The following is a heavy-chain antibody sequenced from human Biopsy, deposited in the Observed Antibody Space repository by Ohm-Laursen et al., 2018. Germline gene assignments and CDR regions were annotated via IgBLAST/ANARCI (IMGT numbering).Heavy chain of an antibody. J-gene: IGHJ6*02. CDR3: ARDVEGFYSYAMDV. D-gene: IGHD5-24*01. CDR1: GFNFVSYA. CDR2: ITSGGSTT. Sequence: SLRLSCAASGFNFVSYAMSWVRQAPGKGLEWVSYITSGGSTTDYADSVKGRFTISRDNAKSSLFLQMNSLRAEDTAVYYCARDVEGFYSYAMDVWGQGTTVTVSS. V-gene: IGHV3-11*01.